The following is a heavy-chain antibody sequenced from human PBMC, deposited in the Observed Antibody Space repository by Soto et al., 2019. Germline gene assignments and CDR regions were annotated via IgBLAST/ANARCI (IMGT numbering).Heavy chain of an antibody. CDR3: AKTRTLDQAIFGVVTAQYYCDY. V-gene: IGHV3-23*01. Sequence: EVQLLESGGGLVQPGGSLRLSCAASGFTFSSYAMSWVRQAPGKGLEWVSAISGSGGSTYYADSVKGRFTISRDNSKNTLYLQMNSLRAEDTAVYYCAKTRTLDQAIFGVVTAQYYCDYWGQGTLVTVSS. CDR2: ISGSGGST. J-gene: IGHJ4*02. D-gene: IGHD3-3*01. CDR1: GFTFSSYA.